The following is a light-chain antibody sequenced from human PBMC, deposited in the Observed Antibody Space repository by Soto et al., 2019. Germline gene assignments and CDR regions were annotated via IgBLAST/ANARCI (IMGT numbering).Light chain of an antibody. CDR2: LGS. Sequence: DIVMTQSPLSLPVTPGEPASISCRSSQSLLHSDGYTSLDWYLQKPGQSPQVLIYLGSNRASGVPDRFSGSGSGTDFTLQISRVEAEDVGVYYCMQSLQTPWTFGQGTKVEIK. CDR3: MQSLQTPWT. V-gene: IGKV2-28*01. CDR1: QSLLHSDGYTS. J-gene: IGKJ1*01.